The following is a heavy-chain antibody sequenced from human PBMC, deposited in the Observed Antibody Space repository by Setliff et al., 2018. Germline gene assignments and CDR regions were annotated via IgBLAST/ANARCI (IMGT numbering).Heavy chain of an antibody. J-gene: IGHJ3*02. Sequence: ASVKVSCKASGYTFTSYGISWVRQAPGQGLEWMGWISAYNGNTNYAQKFQGRVTITADESTSTAYMELSSLRSEDTAVYYCARYGDSSGYYLSGAFDIWGQGTMVTVSS. D-gene: IGHD3-22*01. CDR2: ISAYNGNT. CDR1: GYTFTSYG. V-gene: IGHV1-18*01. CDR3: ARYGDSSGYYLSGAFDI.